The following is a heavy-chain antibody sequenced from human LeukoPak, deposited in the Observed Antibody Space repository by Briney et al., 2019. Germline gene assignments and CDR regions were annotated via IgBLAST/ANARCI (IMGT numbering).Heavy chain of an antibody. CDR1: GGSISSYY. J-gene: IGHJ4*02. CDR3: ARDTTAFWSGYYTLDY. V-gene: IGHV4-59*12. CDR2: IYYSGST. D-gene: IGHD3-3*01. Sequence: PSETLSLTCTVSGGSISSYYWSWIRQPPGKGLEWIGYIYYSGSTNYNPSLKSRVTISVDTSKNQFSLKLSSVTAADTAVYYCARDTTAFWSGYYTLDYWGQGTLVTVSS.